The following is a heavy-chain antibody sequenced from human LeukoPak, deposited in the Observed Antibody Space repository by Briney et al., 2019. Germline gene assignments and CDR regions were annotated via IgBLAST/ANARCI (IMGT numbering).Heavy chain of an antibody. CDR3: GVNKYGGSSDAFDI. J-gene: IGHJ3*02. CDR2: INHSGGT. CDR1: GGSFSGYY. V-gene: IGHV4-34*01. Sequence: PSETLSLTCAVYGGSFSGYYWSWIRQPPGKGPEWIGEINHSGGTNYNPSLKSRVTISVDTSKNQFSLKLSSVTAADTAVYYCGVNKYGGSSDAFDIWGQGTMVTVSS. D-gene: IGHD5-12*01.